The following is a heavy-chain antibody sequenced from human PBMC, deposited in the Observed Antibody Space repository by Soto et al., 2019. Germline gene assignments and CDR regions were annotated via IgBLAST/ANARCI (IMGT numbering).Heavy chain of an antibody. V-gene: IGHV4-61*05. J-gene: IGHJ3*02. CDR2: IYYSGST. Sequence: PSETLSLTCTVSGGSISSSNYHWDWLRQPPGKGLEWIGYIYYSGSTNYNPSLKSRVTISVDTSKNQFSLKLSSVTAADTAVYYCARLYGLDAFDIWGQGTMVTVSS. CDR1: GGSISSSNYH. D-gene: IGHD3-16*02. CDR3: ARLYGLDAFDI.